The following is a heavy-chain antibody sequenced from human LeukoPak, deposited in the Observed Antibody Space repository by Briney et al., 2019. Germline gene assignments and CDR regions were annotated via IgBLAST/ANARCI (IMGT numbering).Heavy chain of an antibody. V-gene: IGHV3-49*03. J-gene: IGHJ4*02. D-gene: IGHD1-20*01. CDR1: GFIFGDYA. CDR3: TRRGYHSEHDDY. CDR2: IRSKAYGGTT. Sequence: GGSLRPSCTASGFIFGDYAMSWFRQAPGKGLEWVGFIRSKAYGGTTEYAASVKGRFTISRDDSKSIAYLQMNSLKPEDTAVYYCTRRGYHSEHDDYWGQGTLVTVSS.